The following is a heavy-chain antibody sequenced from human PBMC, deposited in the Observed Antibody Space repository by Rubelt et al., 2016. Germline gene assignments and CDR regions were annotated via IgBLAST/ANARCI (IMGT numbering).Heavy chain of an antibody. Sequence: QLQLQESGSGLVKPSQTLSLTCAVSGGSISSGGYSWSWIRQPPGKGLEWIGYIYHSGSTYYNPAPKRRVTISVDRSKNQFSLKLSSVTAADTAVYYCARGFDYYDILTGPFDYWGQGTLVTVSS. J-gene: IGHJ4*02. CDR3: ARGFDYYDILTGPFDY. CDR2: IYHSGST. CDR1: GGSISSGGYS. V-gene: IGHV4-30-2*01. D-gene: IGHD3-9*01.